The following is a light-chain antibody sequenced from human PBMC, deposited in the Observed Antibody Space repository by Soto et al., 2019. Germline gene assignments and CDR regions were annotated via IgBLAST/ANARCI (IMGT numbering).Light chain of an antibody. J-gene: IGLJ1*01. V-gene: IGLV2-23*02. CDR1: SSDVGSYNL. CDR2: DVS. CDR3: CSSTSGSTYV. Sequence: QSVLTQPASVSGSPGQSITISCTGTSSDVGSYNLVTWYQHNPGKAPKLLIYDVSKWPSGVSNRFSGSKSGNTASLTIFGLQAEDEADYYCCSSTSGSTYVFGTGTKVTVL.